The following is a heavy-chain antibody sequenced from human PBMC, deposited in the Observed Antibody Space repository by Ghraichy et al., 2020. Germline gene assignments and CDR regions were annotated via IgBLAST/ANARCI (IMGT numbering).Heavy chain of an antibody. Sequence: SETLSLTCTVSGGSISSYYWSWIRQPAGKGLEWIGRIYTSGSTNYNPSLKSRVTMSVDTSKNQFSLKLSSVTAADTAVYYCASHRGYDSSGPFDYWGQGTLVTVSS. CDR3: ASHRGYDSSGPFDY. D-gene: IGHD3-22*01. V-gene: IGHV4-4*07. J-gene: IGHJ4*02. CDR2: IYTSGST. CDR1: GGSISSYY.